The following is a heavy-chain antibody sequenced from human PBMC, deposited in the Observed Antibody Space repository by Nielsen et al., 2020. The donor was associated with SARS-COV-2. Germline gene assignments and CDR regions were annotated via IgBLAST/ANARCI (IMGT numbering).Heavy chain of an antibody. V-gene: IGHV6-1*01. CDR1: GDSVSSSSAA. CDR2: TYYRSKWYN. D-gene: IGHD4-17*01. CDR3: ARARGAYGDYYYYYTDV. J-gene: IGHJ6*03. Sequence: QTPSLTCAISGDSVSSSSAAWNWPRQSPSRGLEWLGRTYYRSKWYNDYAVSVKSRITINPDTSKNQFSLHLNSVTPEDTAVYYCARARGAYGDYYYYYTDVWGKGTTVTVSS.